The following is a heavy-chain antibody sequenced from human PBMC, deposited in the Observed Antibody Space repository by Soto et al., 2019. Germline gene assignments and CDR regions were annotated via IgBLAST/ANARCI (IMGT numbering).Heavy chain of an antibody. CDR3: ARDQSWHNMVWWFRP. J-gene: IGHJ5*02. CDR2: IYPGGVNI. CDR1: GYSFTSHY. D-gene: IGHD3-10*01. V-gene: IGHV1-46*03. Sequence: QVQLVQSGAEVKKPGASVKVSCKAIGYSFTSHYMHWVRQAPGQGLEWMGKIYPGGVNIGYARKFKGRVTITKATSTRTADVVLHSLPSAATAVYYCARDQSWHNMVWWFRPWAPGTLVTVSS.